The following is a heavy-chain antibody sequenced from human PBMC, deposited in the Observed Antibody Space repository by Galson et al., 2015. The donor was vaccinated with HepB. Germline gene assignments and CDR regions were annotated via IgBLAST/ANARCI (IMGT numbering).Heavy chain of an antibody. Sequence: SLRLSCAASGFTFSSYAMSWVRQAPGKGLEWVSAISGSGGSTYYADSVKGRFTISRDNSKNTLYLQMNSLRAEDTAVYYCAKDRWGGYSSGWYYFDYWGQGTLVTVSS. CDR3: AKDRWGGYSSGWYYFDY. CDR2: ISGSGGST. V-gene: IGHV3-23*01. D-gene: IGHD6-19*01. CDR1: GFTFSSYA. J-gene: IGHJ4*02.